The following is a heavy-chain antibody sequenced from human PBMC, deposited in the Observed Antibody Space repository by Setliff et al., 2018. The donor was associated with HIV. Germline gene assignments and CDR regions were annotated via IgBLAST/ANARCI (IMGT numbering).Heavy chain of an antibody. V-gene: IGHV4-4*02. CDR1: GGSISSSDW. CDR2: INHSGST. CDR3: SRGIVQRQWLRSLIFYYYYMDV. D-gene: IGHD5-12*01. J-gene: IGHJ6*04. Sequence: SETLSLTCAVSGGSISSSDWWSWVRQPPGKGLEWIGEINHSGSTNYNPSLKSRATISVDKSKKQFSLKVTSVTAADTAVYYCSRGIVQRQWLRSLIFYYYYMDVWANGSMVTVSS.